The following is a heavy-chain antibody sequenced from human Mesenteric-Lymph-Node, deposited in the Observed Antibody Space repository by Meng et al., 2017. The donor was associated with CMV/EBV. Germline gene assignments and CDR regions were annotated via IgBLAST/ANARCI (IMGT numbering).Heavy chain of an antibody. J-gene: IGHJ4*02. Sequence: GESGGGLGQPWGSLRRSCAASRFNFRDKYMSWVRQAPGKGLEWVCIIYRGDNTYYIDSVKDRFTVSRDNSKNTMYLQMNSLGVEDTAVYYCTGDSVSNPNLDYWGQGTLVTVSS. CDR2: IYRGDNT. CDR1: RFNFRDKY. CDR3: TGDSVSNPNLDY. V-gene: IGHV3-66*01. D-gene: IGHD3-10*01.